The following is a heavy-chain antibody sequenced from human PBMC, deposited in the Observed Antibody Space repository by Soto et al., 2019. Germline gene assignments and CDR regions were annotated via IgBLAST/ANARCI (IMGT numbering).Heavy chain of an antibody. V-gene: IGHV4-59*01. CDR1: GGSLSSFY. CDR2: LYYGTST. Sequence: NPSETLSLTCTVSGGSLSSFYWSWIRQSPGKGLEWIGCLYYGTSTYYNPSLKSRVTISVDASKNQVSLNLTSVTAADTAVYYCTRAMSSIDFWGQGALVTVSS. CDR3: TRAMSSIDF. J-gene: IGHJ4*02.